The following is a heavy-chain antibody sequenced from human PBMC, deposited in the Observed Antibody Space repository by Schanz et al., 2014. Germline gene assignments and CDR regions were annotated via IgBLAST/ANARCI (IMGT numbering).Heavy chain of an antibody. Sequence: EVQLVESGGGLAQPGGSLRLSCAASGFTFNNFNMNWVRQAPGKGLEWVSSISSSGSSIYYADSVKGRFTISRDNANNSLFLRMNSLRAEDTAVYYCAKDQGSYGSGSYSYFDYWGQGTLATVSS. CDR3: AKDQGSYGSGSYSYFDY. V-gene: IGHV3-21*06. CDR2: ISSSGSSI. CDR1: GFTFNNFN. J-gene: IGHJ4*02. D-gene: IGHD3-10*01.